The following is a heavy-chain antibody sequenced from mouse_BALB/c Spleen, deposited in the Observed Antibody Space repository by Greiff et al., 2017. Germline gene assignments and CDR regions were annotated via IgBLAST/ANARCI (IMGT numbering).Heavy chain of an antibody. Sequence: VQLQQSGPSLVQPSQSLSITCTVSGFSLTSYGVHWVRQSPGKGLEWLGVIWRGGSTDYNAAFMSRLSITKDNSKSQVFFKMNSLQADDTAIYYCAKTFMITTPMDYWGQGTSVTVSS. CDR3: AKTFMITTPMDY. V-gene: IGHV2-5-1*01. CDR2: IWRGGST. J-gene: IGHJ4*01. CDR1: GFSLTSYG. D-gene: IGHD2-4*01.